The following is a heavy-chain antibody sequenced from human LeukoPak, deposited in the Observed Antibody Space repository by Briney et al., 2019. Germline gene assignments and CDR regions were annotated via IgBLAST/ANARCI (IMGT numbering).Heavy chain of an antibody. D-gene: IGHD3-10*01. Sequence: GASVKVSCKASGYTFASYAMHWVRQAPGQRLEWMGWINAGNGNTKYSQKFQGRVTITRDTSASTAYMELSSLRSEDTAVYYCARGPPGGSGIVLDPWGQGTLATVSS. V-gene: IGHV1-3*01. J-gene: IGHJ5*02. CDR3: ARGPPGGSGIVLDP. CDR2: INAGNGNT. CDR1: GYTFASYA.